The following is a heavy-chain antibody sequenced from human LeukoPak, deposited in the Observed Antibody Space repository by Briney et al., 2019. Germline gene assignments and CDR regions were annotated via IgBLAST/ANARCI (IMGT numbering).Heavy chain of an antibody. V-gene: IGHV3-48*03. CDR2: ISSSGSTI. D-gene: IGHD2-15*01. Sequence: PGGSLRLSCAASGFTFSSYEMNWVRQAPGKGLEWVSYISSSGSTIYYADSVKGRFTISRDNAKNSLYLRMNSLRAEDTAVYYCARAVGDLDYWGQGTLVTVSS. CDR1: GFTFSSYE. J-gene: IGHJ4*02. CDR3: ARAVGDLDY.